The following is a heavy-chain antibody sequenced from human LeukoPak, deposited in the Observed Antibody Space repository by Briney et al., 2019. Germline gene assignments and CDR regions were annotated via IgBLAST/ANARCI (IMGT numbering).Heavy chain of an antibody. V-gene: IGHV4-34*01. CDR3: ARDIAFAAFDI. CDR1: GGSFSGYY. D-gene: IGHD2-21*01. J-gene: IGHJ3*02. CDR2: INHSGST. Sequence: SETLSLTCAVYGGSFSGYYWSWIRQPPGKGLEWIGEINHSGSTNYNPSLKSRVTISVDTSKNQFSLKLSSVTAADTAVYYCARDIAFAAFDIWGQGTMVTVSS.